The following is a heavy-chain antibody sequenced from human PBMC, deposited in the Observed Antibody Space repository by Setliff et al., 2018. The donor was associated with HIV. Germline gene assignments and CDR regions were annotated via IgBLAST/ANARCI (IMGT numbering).Heavy chain of an antibody. V-gene: IGHV4-34*01. Sequence: SETLSLTCAVYGDSFSGFYWNWIRQPPGKGLEWIGEFTPSGTTNYNPSLKSRVTISVDKSKKQFSLRLTSVTTADTAVYFCARGFGASYLFSGYMDVWGKGTTVTVSS. CDR1: GDSFSGFY. J-gene: IGHJ6*03. D-gene: IGHD1-26*01. CDR2: FTPSGTT. CDR3: ARGFGASYLFSGYMDV.